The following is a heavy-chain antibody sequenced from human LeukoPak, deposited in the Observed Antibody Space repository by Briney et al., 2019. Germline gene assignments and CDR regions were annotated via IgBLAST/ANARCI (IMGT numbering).Heavy chain of an antibody. V-gene: IGHV4-34*01. D-gene: IGHD6-25*01. CDR2: INHSGST. Sequence: PSETLSLTCAVSGGSFSGYYWSWIRQPPGKGLEWIGEINHSGSTNYNPSLKSRVTISVDTSKNQFSLKLSSVTAADTAVYYCARGAPFYARMSGGWFDPWGQGTLVTVSS. J-gene: IGHJ5*02. CDR3: ARGAPFYARMSGGWFDP. CDR1: GGSFSGYY.